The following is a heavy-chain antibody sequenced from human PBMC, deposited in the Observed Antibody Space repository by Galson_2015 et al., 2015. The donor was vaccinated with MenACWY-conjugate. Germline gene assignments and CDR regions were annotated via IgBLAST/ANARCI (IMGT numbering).Heavy chain of an antibody. J-gene: IGHJ4*02. Sequence: SLRISCAASGFTFSSYWIHWVRQAPGKGLVWVSRISSDESFTNYADSVKGRFTISRDNAKNTLYLQMNSLRAEDTAVYYCARDYGDGGFYFDYWGQGTLVTVSS. CDR3: ARDYGDGGFYFDY. CDR2: ISSDESFT. CDR1: GFTFSSYW. V-gene: IGHV3-74*01. D-gene: IGHD4-17*01.